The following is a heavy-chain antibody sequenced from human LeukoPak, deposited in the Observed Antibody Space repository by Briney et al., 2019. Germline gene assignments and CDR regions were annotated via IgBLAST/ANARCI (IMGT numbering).Heavy chain of an antibody. CDR3: ARAPSYSSGWYEDY. D-gene: IGHD6-19*01. Sequence: ASVKVSCKASGYTFTNYYMHWVRQAPGQGLEWMGIINPIGGRTSYAQKFQGRITMTRGTSTSIVYMELSSLTSEDTAIYYCARAPSYSSGWYEDYWGQGTLVTVSS. CDR2: INPIGGRT. V-gene: IGHV1-46*01. J-gene: IGHJ4*02. CDR1: GYTFTNYY.